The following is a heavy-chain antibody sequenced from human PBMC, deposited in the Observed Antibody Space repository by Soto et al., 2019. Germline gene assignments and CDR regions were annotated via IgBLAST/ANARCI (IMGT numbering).Heavy chain of an antibody. J-gene: IGHJ3*02. V-gene: IGHV5-51*01. CDR1: GYSFTTYW. Sequence: RGESLKISCKGSGYSFTTYWIGWVRQMPGKGLEWMGFIYPGDSDTRYSPSFQGHVTISADKSNYIAYLQWSSLKDSVYSIFYCARLRGLAQGDAFDIWGQGTMVTVSS. CDR2: IYPGDSDT. CDR3: ARLRGLAQGDAFDI.